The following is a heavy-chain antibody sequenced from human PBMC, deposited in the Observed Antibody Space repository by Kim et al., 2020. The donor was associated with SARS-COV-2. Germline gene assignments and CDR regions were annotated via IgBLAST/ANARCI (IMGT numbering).Heavy chain of an antibody. D-gene: IGHD6-13*01. CDR2: INHSGST. V-gene: IGHV4-34*01. Sequence: SETLSLTCAVYGGSFSGYYWSWIRQPPGKGLEWIGEINHSGSTNYNPSLKSRVTISVDTSKNQFSLKLSSVTAADTAVYYCARGVGSWYREVDWFDPWGQGTLVTVSS. J-gene: IGHJ5*02. CDR1: GGSFSGYY. CDR3: ARGVGSWYREVDWFDP.